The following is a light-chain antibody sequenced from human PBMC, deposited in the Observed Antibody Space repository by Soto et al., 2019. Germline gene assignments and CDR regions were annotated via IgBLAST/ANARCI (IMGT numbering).Light chain of an antibody. CDR1: HNIVTY. CDR2: EAS. V-gene: IGKV1-39*01. Sequence: DIHMAQSPPSLSASVGDRVTITCRASHNIVTYLNWYQQKAGKAPSLLIYEASHLQSGVPFRFFGSGSGTDFTLIIDNLQHEDSASYYCQQSHSTPPTFGPGTKLEIK. CDR3: QQSHSTPPT. J-gene: IGKJ2*01.